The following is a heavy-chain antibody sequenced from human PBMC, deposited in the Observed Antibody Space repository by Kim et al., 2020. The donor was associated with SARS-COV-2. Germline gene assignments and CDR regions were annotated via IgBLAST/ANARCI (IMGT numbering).Heavy chain of an antibody. D-gene: IGHD4-17*01. V-gene: IGHV3-74*01. J-gene: IGHJ2*01. CDR3: ASDTVTSTEWYFDL. Sequence: ADSVKVRFTIARDNAKNTLYLQMNRLGAEDTAVYYCASDTVTSTEWYFDLWGRGTLVTVSS.